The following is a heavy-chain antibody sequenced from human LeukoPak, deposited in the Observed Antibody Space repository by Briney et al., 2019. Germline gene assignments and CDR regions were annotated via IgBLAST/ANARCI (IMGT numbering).Heavy chain of an antibody. D-gene: IGHD2-21*01. V-gene: IGHV4-61*02. CDR1: GGSISSGSYY. CDR3: AREPYCGGNCYINYYYYMDV. CDR2: IYTSGST. J-gene: IGHJ6*03. Sequence: ASQTLSLACTVSGGSISSGSYYWSWIRQPAGKGVEWIGRIYTSGSTNYNPSLKSRVTISVDTSKNQFSLKLSSVTAADTAVYYCAREPYCGGNCYINYYYYMDVSGKGTTVTVSS.